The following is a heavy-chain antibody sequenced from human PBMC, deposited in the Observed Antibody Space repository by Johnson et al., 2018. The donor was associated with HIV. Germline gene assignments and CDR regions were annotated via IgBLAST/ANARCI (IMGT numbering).Heavy chain of an antibody. Sequence: VQLVESGGGVVQPGRSLSLSCAASGFTFSSYDMHWVRQATGKGLEWVSAIGTAGDTYYPGSVKGRFTISRENAKNSLYLQMNSLRAGDTAVYYCARGSRYTYDNDDAYLLHAFDFWGQGTMVTVSS. CDR2: IGTAGDT. CDR1: GFTFSSYD. D-gene: IGHD3-22*01. J-gene: IGHJ3*01. V-gene: IGHV3-13*01. CDR3: ARGSRYTYDNDDAYLLHAFDF.